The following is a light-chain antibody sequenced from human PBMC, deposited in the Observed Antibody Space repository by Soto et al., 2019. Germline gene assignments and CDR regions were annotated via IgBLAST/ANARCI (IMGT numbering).Light chain of an antibody. CDR1: SSDVGGYDY. J-gene: IGLJ1*01. Sequence: QSVLTQPASVSGSPGQSIAISCTGTSSDVGGYDYVSWYQQQPDKAPKLMIYEVTKRPSGVSNRFSGSKSGNTASLTISGLHAEDEADYYCSSHAGGSTRVFGTGTKLTVL. CDR3: SSHAGGSTRV. V-gene: IGLV2-14*01. CDR2: EVT.